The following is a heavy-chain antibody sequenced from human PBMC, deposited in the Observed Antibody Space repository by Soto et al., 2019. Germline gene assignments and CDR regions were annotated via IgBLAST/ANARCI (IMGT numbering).Heavy chain of an antibody. J-gene: IGHJ3*02. V-gene: IGHV1-69*06. CDR2: IIPIFGTA. Sequence: SVKVSCKASGGTFSSYAISWVRQAPGQGLEWMGGIIPIFGTANYAQKFQGRVTITADKSTSTAYMELSSLRSEDTAVYYCARGFKTVAYCGGDCYSNAFDIWGQGTMVTFSS. D-gene: IGHD2-21*02. CDR1: GGTFSSYA. CDR3: ARGFKTVAYCGGDCYSNAFDI.